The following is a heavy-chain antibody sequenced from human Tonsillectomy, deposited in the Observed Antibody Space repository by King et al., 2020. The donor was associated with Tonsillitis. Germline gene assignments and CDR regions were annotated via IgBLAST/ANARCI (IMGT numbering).Heavy chain of an antibody. V-gene: IGHV3-33*01. Sequence: VQLVESGGGVVQPGRSLRLSCVASGFTFSTYGMYWVRQAPGKGLEWVAVIWDDGSKRYYADSVKGRFTISRDNSKNTLYLQMNSLGVEDTAVYYCASDVTPEWGQGTLVTVSS. J-gene: IGHJ4*02. CDR1: GFTFSTYG. CDR3: ASDVTPE. CDR2: IWDDGSKR. D-gene: IGHD4-23*01.